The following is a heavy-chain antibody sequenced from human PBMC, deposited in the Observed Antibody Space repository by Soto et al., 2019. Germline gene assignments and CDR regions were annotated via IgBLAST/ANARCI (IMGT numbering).Heavy chain of an antibody. CDR1: GFTFSSYS. J-gene: IGHJ4*02. CDR3: ARDLMDYDILTGYYMAYYFDY. D-gene: IGHD3-9*01. CDR2: ISSSSSTI. V-gene: IGHV3-48*01. Sequence: PGGSLRLSCAASGFTFSSYSMNWVRQAPGKGLEWVSYISSSSSTIYYADSVKGRFTISRDNAKNSLYLQMNSLRAEDTAVYYCARDLMDYDILTGYYMAYYFDYWGQGTLVTVSS.